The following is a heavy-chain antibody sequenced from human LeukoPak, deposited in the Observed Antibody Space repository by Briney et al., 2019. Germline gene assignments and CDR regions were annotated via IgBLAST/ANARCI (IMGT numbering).Heavy chain of an antibody. CDR1: GGSMSSTSYY. J-gene: IGHJ6*02. CDR2: IYYSGNT. V-gene: IGHV4-39*01. Sequence: SETLSLTCTVSGGSMSSTSYYWGWIRQPPGKGLQWVGTIYYSGNTYDTPSLKSRVTMSVDTSKNQFSLRLSSVTAADTAVFYCARLSPYSYDSSGASADYYAMDVWGQGTTVTVSS. D-gene: IGHD3-22*01. CDR3: ARLSPYSYDSSGASADYYAMDV.